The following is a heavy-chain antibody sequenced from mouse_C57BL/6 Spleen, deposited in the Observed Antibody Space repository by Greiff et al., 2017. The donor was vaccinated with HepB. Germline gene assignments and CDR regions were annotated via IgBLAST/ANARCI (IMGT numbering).Heavy chain of an antibody. J-gene: IGHJ4*01. CDR2: IYPSDSET. V-gene: IGHV1-61*01. CDR3: ARYSNYDGYYAMDY. D-gene: IGHD2-5*01. Sequence: QVQLQQSGAELVRPGSSVKLSCKASGYTFTSYWMDWVKQRPGQGLEWIGNIYPSDSETHYNQKFKDKATLTVDKSSSTAYMQLSSLTSEDSAVYYCARYSNYDGYYAMDYWGQGTSVTVSS. CDR1: GYTFTSYW.